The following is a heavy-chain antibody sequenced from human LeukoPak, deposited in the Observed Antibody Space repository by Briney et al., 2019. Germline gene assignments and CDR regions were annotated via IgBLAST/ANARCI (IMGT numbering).Heavy chain of an antibody. D-gene: IGHD2-2*01. CDR2: GYYSGRT. Sequence: SQTLSLTCTVSGGSINSADYYWSWIRQPPGKGLEWIGYGYYSGRTYYNPSLKSRLTISVDTSKNHFSLNLSSVTAADTAVYFCPRDVRRRGASNYFDNWGQGTLVTVSS. V-gene: IGHV4-30-4*01. J-gene: IGHJ4*02. CDR3: PRDVRRRGASNYFDN. CDR1: GGSINSADYY.